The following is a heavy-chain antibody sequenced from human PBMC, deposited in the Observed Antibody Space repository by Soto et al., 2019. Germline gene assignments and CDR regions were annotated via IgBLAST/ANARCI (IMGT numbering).Heavy chain of an antibody. V-gene: IGHV1-58*01. Sequence: QMQLVQSGPEVKKPGTSVKVSCKASGFTFTSSAVQWVRQARGQRLEWIGWIVVGSGNTIYPQKFQERVTITRDMSTSTAYMELSSLRSEDTAVYYCAAALGGYYYGMDVWGQGTTVTVSS. CDR2: IVVGSGNT. J-gene: IGHJ6*02. D-gene: IGHD3-3*01. CDR1: GFTFTSSA. CDR3: AAALGGYYYGMDV.